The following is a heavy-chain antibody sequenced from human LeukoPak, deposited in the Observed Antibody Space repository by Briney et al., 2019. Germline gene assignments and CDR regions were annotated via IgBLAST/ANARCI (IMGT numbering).Heavy chain of an antibody. D-gene: IGHD6-13*01. J-gene: IGHJ4*02. CDR1: GGTFSSYA. V-gene: IGHV1-69*10. Sequence: SVKVSCKASGGTFSSYAISWVRQAPGQGLEWMGGIIPILGTANYAQKFQGRVTITADKSTSTAYMELSSLRSEDTAVYYCARGRPKAGLNFDYWGQGTLVTVSS. CDR3: ARGRPKAGLNFDY. CDR2: IIPILGTA.